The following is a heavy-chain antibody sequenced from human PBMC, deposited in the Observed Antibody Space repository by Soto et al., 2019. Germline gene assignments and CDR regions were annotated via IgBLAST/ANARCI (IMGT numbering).Heavy chain of an antibody. J-gene: IGHJ5*02. V-gene: IGHV1-8*01. D-gene: IGHD6-13*01. CDR2: MNPNSGNT. CDR3: ARERSAASTGWFDL. CDR1: GYTFTSYD. Sequence: QVQLVQSGAEVKKSGASVKVSCKASGYTFTSYDINWVRQATGQGLEWMGWMNPNSGNTGYAQKFQGRVTMTRNTSISTAYMELSSLRYEDTAVYYCARERSAASTGWFDLWGQGTLVTVSS.